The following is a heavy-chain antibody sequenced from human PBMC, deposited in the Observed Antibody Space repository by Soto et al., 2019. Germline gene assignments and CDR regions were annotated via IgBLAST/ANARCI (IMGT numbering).Heavy chain of an antibody. D-gene: IGHD6-19*01. CDR1: GFTFSIYA. J-gene: IGHJ3*02. CDR2: ISGSGGST. Sequence: TGGSLRVSCASSGFTFSIYAMSWVRQAPGKGLEWVSAISGSGGSTYYADSVKGRFTISRDNSKNTLYLQMNSLRAEDTAVYYCAELAVAGHEHDAFDIWGQGTMVTVSS. CDR3: AELAVAGHEHDAFDI. V-gene: IGHV3-23*01.